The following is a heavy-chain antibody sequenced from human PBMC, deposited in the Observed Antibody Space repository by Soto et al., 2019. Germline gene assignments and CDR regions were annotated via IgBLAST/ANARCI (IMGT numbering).Heavy chain of an antibody. J-gene: IGHJ4*02. V-gene: IGHV1-69*13. CDR3: AGDYCSGGSCYRGGGFDSFDY. Sequence: SVKVSCKASGGTFSSYAISWVRQAPGQGLEWMGGIIPIFGTANYAQKFQGRVTITADESTSTAYMELSSLRSEDTAVYYCAGDYCSGGSCYRGGGFDSFDYWGQGILVTVSS. D-gene: IGHD2-15*01. CDR2: IIPIFGTA. CDR1: GGTFSSYA.